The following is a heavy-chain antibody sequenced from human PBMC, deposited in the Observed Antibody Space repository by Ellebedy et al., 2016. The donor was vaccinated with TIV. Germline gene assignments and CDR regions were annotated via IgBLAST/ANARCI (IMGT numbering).Heavy chain of an antibody. J-gene: IGHJ5*02. CDR3: AKSTYRSGSRWFDP. CDR2: LTDSGDST. Sequence: GESLKISXAASGFTLSSYAMNWVRQAPGKGLEWVSALTDSGDSTYYADSVKGRFTISRDNSKNTLFLQMNSLRVEDTAVYYCAKSTYRSGSRWFDPWGQGTLITVSS. D-gene: IGHD3-10*01. V-gene: IGHV3-23*01. CDR1: GFTLSSYA.